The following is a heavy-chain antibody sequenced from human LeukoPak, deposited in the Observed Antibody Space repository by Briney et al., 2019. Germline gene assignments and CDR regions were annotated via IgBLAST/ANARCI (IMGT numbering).Heavy chain of an antibody. CDR1: GFTFSSCA. J-gene: IGHJ3*02. CDR3: AKVGLITVYDAFHI. V-gene: IGHV3-23*01. CDR2: VSGSGVDT. Sequence: QPGGSLRVSCAASGFTFSSCAMGWVRQAPGKGLDWVSVVSGSGVDTYYADSVQGRFTISRDNSRNTLYLQMNSLRAEDTAVYYCAKVGLITVYDAFHIWGQGTMITVSS. D-gene: IGHD4-11*01.